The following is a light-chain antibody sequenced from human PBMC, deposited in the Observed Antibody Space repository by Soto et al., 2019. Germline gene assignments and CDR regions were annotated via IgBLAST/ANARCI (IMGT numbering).Light chain of an antibody. Sequence: QSVLAQPPSASGFPGQSVTISCTGTSSDVGSYNYVSWHQQHPGKAPKLMIYNVYDRPSGISNRFSGSKSGNTASLTISGLQGEDEADYYCSSYTISRTYVFGTGTKVTVL. CDR2: NVY. J-gene: IGLJ1*01. CDR1: SSDVGSYNY. V-gene: IGLV2-14*03. CDR3: SSYTISRTYV.